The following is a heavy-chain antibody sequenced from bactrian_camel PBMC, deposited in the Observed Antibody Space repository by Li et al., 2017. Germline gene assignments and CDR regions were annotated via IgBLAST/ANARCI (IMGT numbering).Heavy chain of an antibody. CDR1: GYTYRSNC. J-gene: IGHJ4*01. CDR2: ISSGGMK. V-gene: IGHV3S53*01. D-gene: IGHD2*01. CDR3: AADQFAFGLSAQYRY. Sequence: HVQLVESGGGSVQPGGSLRLSCAASGYTYRSNCMGWFRQSPGKQREFVSGISSGGMKNYADSVKGRFTISQDNGKNTLYLQMNSLKPEDTGTYYCAADQFAFGLSAQYRYWGQGTQVTVS.